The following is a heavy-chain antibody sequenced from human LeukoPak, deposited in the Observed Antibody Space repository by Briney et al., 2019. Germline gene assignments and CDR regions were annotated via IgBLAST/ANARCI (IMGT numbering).Heavy chain of an antibody. CDR3: ARLKQQLVIVWFDP. V-gene: IGHV4-38-2*01. Sequence: KPSETLSLTCAVSGYSISSGYYWGWIRQPPGKGLEWIGSIYHSGSTYYNPSLKSRVTISVDTSKNQFSLKLGSVTAADTAVYYCARLKQQLVIVWFDPWGQGTLVTVSS. D-gene: IGHD6-13*01. J-gene: IGHJ5*02. CDR2: IYHSGST. CDR1: GYSISSGYY.